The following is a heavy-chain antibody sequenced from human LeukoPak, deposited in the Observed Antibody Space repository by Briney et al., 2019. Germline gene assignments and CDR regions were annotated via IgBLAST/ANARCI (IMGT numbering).Heavy chain of an antibody. Sequence: GGSLRLSCVASGFTFSTYGMHWVRQAPGKGLEWVAFIWNDGSNKYSADSVKGRFAISRDNSKNTLSLQMNNLRAEDTAVYYCAKPKNYGSGMLSNWGQGTLVTVSS. CDR1: GFTFSTYG. J-gene: IGHJ4*02. D-gene: IGHD3-10*01. CDR2: IWNDGSNK. CDR3: AKPKNYGSGMLSN. V-gene: IGHV3-30*02.